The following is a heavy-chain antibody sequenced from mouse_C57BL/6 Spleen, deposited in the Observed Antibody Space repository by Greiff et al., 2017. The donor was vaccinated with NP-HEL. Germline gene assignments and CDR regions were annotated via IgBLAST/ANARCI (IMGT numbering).Heavy chain of an antibody. V-gene: IGHV3-6*01. Sequence: DVKLQESGPGLVKPSQSLSLTCSVTGYSITSGYYWNWIRQFPGNKLEWMGYISYDGSNNYNPSLKNRISITRDTSKNQFFLKLNSVTTEDTATYNCARDGDYWGQGTSVTVSS. CDR3: ARDGDY. CDR2: ISYDGSN. J-gene: IGHJ4*01. CDR1: GYSITSGYY.